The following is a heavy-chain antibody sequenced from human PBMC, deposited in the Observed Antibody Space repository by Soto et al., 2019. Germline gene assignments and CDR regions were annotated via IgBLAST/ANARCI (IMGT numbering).Heavy chain of an antibody. CDR2: IYPGDSKT. CDR3: ARRQVGYFEQGFYYYGMDV. CDR1: RYTFTDYW. V-gene: IGHV5-51*01. Sequence: GESLKISCRGSRYTFTDYWIVWVRQMPGKGLEWMGVIYPGDSKTKYSPSFQGQVTLSADKSITTAYLQWSSLKASDTAVYYCARRQVGYFEQGFYYYGMDVWGQGTTVTVSS. D-gene: IGHD3-9*01. J-gene: IGHJ6*02.